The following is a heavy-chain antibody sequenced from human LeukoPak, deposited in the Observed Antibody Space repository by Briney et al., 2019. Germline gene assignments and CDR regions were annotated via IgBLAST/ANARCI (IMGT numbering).Heavy chain of an antibody. CDR2: INIYDGNT. CDR3: ARVVGQTMTVDY. J-gene: IGHJ4*02. CDR1: GYTFTNYG. D-gene: IGHD3-22*01. V-gene: IGHV1-18*01. Sequence: ASVKVSCKASGYTFTNYGISWVRQAPGQGLEWMGWINIYDGNTKYVQKLQGRVTMTTDTSTSTAYMELRSLRSDDTAVYYCARVVGQTMTVDYWGQGTLVTVSS.